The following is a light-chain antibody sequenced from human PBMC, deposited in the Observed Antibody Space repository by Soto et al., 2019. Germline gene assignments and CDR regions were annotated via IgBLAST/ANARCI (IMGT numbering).Light chain of an antibody. Sequence: QSVLTQPPSVSGAPGQRVTLSCTGNSSNLGAGYDVHWYQQLPGAAPKLVIFGNRNRPSGVPERFSGSKSGTSASLAITGLQAEDEADYYCLLYYGGAQVFGGGTKLTVL. V-gene: IGLV1-40*01. CDR3: LLYYGGAQV. J-gene: IGLJ3*02. CDR1: SSNLGAGYD. CDR2: GNR.